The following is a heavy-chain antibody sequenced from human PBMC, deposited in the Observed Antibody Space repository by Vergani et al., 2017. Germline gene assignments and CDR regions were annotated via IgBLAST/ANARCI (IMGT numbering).Heavy chain of an antibody. CDR1: GFTFDDYT. J-gene: IGHJ4*02. CDR2: ISWDGGST. CDR3: AKDGIAAAGYHMYYFDY. V-gene: IGHV3-43*01. Sequence: EVQLVESGGVVVQPGGSLRLSCAASGFTFDDYTMHWVRQAPGKGLEWVSLISWDGGSTYYADSVKGRFTISRDNSKNSLYLQMNSLRTEDTAVYYCAKDGIAAAGYHMYYFDYWGQGTLVTVSA. D-gene: IGHD6-13*01.